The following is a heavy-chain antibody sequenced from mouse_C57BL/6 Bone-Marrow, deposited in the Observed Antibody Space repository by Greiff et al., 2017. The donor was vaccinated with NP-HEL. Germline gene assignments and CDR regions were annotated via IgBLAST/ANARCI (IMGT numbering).Heavy chain of an antibody. V-gene: IGHV1-72*01. CDR3: ARSLFITTVVATGYYAMDY. J-gene: IGHJ4*01. D-gene: IGHD1-1*01. Sequence: QVQLQQPGAELVKPGASVKLSCKASGYTFTSYWMHWVKQRPGRGLEWIGRIDPNSGGTKYTEKFKSKATLTVDKPSSTAYMQLSSLTSEDSAVYYCARSLFITTVVATGYYAMDYWGKGTSVTVSS. CDR2: IDPNSGGT. CDR1: GYTFTSYW.